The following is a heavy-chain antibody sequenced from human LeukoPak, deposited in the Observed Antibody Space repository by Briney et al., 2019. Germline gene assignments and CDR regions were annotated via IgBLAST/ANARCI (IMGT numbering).Heavy chain of an antibody. CDR1: GFTFSSYG. CDR3: ASGSCSSSWYSSYYYYGMDV. J-gene: IGHJ6*04. V-gene: IGHV3-48*03. CDR2: ISSSGSTI. Sequence: GGSLRLSCAASGFTFSSYGMNWVRQAPGKGLEWVSYISSSGSTIYYADSVKGRFTISRDNAKDSLYLQMNSLRAEDTAVYYCASGSCSSSWYSSYYYYGMDVWGKGTTVTVSS. D-gene: IGHD6-13*01.